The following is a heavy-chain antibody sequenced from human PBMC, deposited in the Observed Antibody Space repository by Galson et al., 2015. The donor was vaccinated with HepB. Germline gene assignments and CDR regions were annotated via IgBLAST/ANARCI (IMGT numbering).Heavy chain of an antibody. D-gene: IGHD3-16*01. J-gene: IGHJ5*01. CDR1: GLAFDSHA. CDR3: AKGYGLFDS. CDR2: ITGKGDST. Sequence: SLRLSCAASGLAFDSHAMSWVRQAPGRGLEWIPGITGKGDSTFYADSVKGRFTVSRDNSNNMLYLQMNSLRAEDAGLYFCAKGYGLFDSWGQGILVTVSS. V-gene: IGHV3-23*01.